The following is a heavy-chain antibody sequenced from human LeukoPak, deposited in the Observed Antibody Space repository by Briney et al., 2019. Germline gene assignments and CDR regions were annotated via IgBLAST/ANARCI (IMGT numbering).Heavy chain of an antibody. D-gene: IGHD3-9*01. J-gene: IGHJ3*02. CDR2: IKQDGSEK. Sequence: GGSLRLSCAASGFTFSSYWMSWVRQAPGKGLEWVANIKQDGSEKYYVDSVKGRFTISRDNAKNSLYLQMNSLRAEDTAVYYCARGGVLRYFEWLLSSDAFDIWGQGTMVTVSS. V-gene: IGHV3-7*01. CDR3: ARGGVLRYFEWLLSSDAFDI. CDR1: GFTFSSYW.